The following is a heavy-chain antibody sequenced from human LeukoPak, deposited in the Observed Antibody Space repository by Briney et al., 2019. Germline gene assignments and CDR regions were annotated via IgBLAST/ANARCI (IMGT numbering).Heavy chain of an antibody. V-gene: IGHV1-18*01. J-gene: IGHJ4*02. Sequence: ASVKVSCKASGYTFTSYGISWVRQAPGQGLEWMGWISAYNGNTNYAQKLQVRVTMTTDTSTSTAYMELRSLRSDDTAVYYCARNQVDTAMALIDYWGQGTLVTVSS. CDR3: ARNQVDTAMALIDY. D-gene: IGHD5-18*01. CDR1: GYTFTSYG. CDR2: ISAYNGNT.